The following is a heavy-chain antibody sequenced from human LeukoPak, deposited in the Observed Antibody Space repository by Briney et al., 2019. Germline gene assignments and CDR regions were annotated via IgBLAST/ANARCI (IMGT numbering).Heavy chain of an antibody. CDR3: AREREGATTTYYYYYMDV. J-gene: IGHJ6*03. V-gene: IGHV4-4*07. Sequence: SETLSLTCTVSSDSISSYYWSWIRQPAGKGLEWIGRFSTSGSTNYNPSLKSRVTMSVVTSKNQFSLKLSSVTAADTAVYYCAREREGATTTYYYYYMDVWGKGTTVTVSS. CDR2: FSTSGST. D-gene: IGHD1-26*01. CDR1: SDSISSYY.